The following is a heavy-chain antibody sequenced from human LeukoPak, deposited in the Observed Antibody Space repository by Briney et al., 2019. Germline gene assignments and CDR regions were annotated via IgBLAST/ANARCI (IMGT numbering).Heavy chain of an antibody. CDR1: GYSISSGYY. CDR3: ASTRNIAVAGHFDY. J-gene: IGHJ4*02. V-gene: IGHV4-38-2*02. Sequence: PSETLSLTCTVSGYSISSGYYWGWIRQPPGKGLEWVGSIYHSGSTYYNPSLKSRVTISVDTSKNQFSLKLSSVTAADTAVYYCASTRNIAVAGHFDYWGQGTLVTVSS. CDR2: IYHSGST. D-gene: IGHD6-19*01.